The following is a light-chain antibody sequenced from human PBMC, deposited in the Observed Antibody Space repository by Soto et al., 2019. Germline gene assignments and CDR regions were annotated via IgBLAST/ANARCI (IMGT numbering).Light chain of an antibody. CDR1: QTIRKS. V-gene: IGKV1-39*01. CDR2: GAS. J-gene: IGKJ5*01. Sequence: DIQMTQSPSSLSASVGDTISITCRSFQTIRKSLNWYQHRPGKAPKLLIYGASTLQSGVPSRFSGSESGTDFTLTITSLQPEDCATYYCQQTYAPPITFGQGTRLEIK. CDR3: QQTYAPPIT.